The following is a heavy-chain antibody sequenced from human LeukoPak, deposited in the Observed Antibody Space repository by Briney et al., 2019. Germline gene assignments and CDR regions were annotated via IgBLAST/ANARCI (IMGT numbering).Heavy chain of an antibody. CDR1: GYTFPIYG. CDR2: ISGYPGNT. D-gene: IGHD2-2*01. J-gene: IGHJ5*02. Sequence: ASVQVSCHASGYTFPIYGISWVRQAPGQGLEWMGWISGYPGNTNYAQKLQGRVNMTTDTSTSTAYMELRSLRSDDTAVYYCAREGHCSSTVCYDPYNWFDPWGQGTLVTVSS. V-gene: IGHV1-18*01. CDR3: AREGHCSSTVCYDPYNWFDP.